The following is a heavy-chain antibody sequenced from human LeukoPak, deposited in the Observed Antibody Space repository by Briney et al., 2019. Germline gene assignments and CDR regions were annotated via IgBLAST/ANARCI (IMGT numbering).Heavy chain of an antibody. D-gene: IGHD6-13*01. CDR3: AKPVSSFDP. CDR1: GGSISIDYY. CDR2: IYYGGST. V-gene: IGHV4-39*07. Sequence: ETSETLSLTCTVSGGSISIDYYWGWIRQPPGQGLEWIGSIYYGGSTYYNPSLRSRVTTSIDTSKNQFSLKLSSVTAADTAVYYCAKPVSSFDPWGQGTLVTVSS. J-gene: IGHJ5*02.